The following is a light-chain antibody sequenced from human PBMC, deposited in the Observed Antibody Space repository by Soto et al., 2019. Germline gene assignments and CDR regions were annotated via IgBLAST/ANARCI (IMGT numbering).Light chain of an antibody. CDR3: GSWDSRLSDYV. Sequence: QSVLTQPPSVSAAPGQKVTISCSGSSSNIGGNSVSWYQQLPGTAPKLLIYDDNKRPSGIPDRFSGSKSGTSATLGITGFQTGDEADYYCGSWDSRLSDYVLGHGTKVTV. CDR1: SSNIGGNS. V-gene: IGLV1-51*01. J-gene: IGLJ1*01. CDR2: DDN.